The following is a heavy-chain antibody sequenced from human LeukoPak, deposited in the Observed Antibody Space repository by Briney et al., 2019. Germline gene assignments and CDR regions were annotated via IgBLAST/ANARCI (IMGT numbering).Heavy chain of an antibody. D-gene: IGHD3-22*01. J-gene: IGHJ4*02. Sequence: PGGSLRLSCAASRFTFSSYAMSWVRQAPGKGLEWVSAISGSGGSTYYADSVKGRFTISRDNSKNTLYLQMNSLRAEDTAVYYCAKATYYYDSSGYPGFDYWGQGTLVTVSS. V-gene: IGHV3-23*01. CDR2: ISGSGGST. CDR1: RFTFSSYA. CDR3: AKATYYYDSSGYPGFDY.